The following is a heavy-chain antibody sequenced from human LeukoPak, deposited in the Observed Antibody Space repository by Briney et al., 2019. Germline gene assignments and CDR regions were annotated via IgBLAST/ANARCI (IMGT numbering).Heavy chain of an antibody. Sequence: GGSLRLSCAASGFTFSSYAMHWVRQAPGKGLEWVGFIRRKAYGGTTEYAASVKGRFTISRDDSKSIAYLQMNSLKTEDTAVYYCTRVAVLERYYYGSGSHFDYWGQGTLVTVSS. CDR2: IRRKAYGGTT. J-gene: IGHJ4*02. V-gene: IGHV3-49*04. CDR3: TRVAVLERYYYGSGSHFDY. D-gene: IGHD3-10*01. CDR1: GFTFSSYA.